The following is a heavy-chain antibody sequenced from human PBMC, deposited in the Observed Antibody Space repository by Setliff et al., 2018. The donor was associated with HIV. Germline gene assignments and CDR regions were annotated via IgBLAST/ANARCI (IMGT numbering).Heavy chain of an antibody. D-gene: IGHD1-1*01. J-gene: IGHJ4*02. CDR2: INYGGASPP. Sequence: SETLSLTCTVSGDSISGNYWSWIRQPAGKRLEWIGRINYGGASPPTYNPSLKSRVAISVDTSKNLFSLRLTSLTAADTAFYYCSRHPFAGTVDYWGQATLVTVSS. V-gene: IGHV4-59*08. CDR3: SRHPFAGTVDY. CDR1: GDSISGNY.